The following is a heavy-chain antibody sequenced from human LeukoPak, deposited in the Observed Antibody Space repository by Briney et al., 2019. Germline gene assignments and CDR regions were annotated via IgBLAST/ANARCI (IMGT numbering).Heavy chain of an antibody. V-gene: IGHV1-2*02. CDR3: ARDRSALGYRQFDY. J-gene: IGHJ4*02. CDR1: GYTFTDFY. CDR2: INPKSDGT. D-gene: IGHD5-18*01. Sequence: ASVKVSCKASGYTFTDFYIHWVRQAPGQGLEWMGWINPKSDGTTYAQRFQGRVTMTRDTSISTAYMELSGLKSDDTAVYYCARDRSALGYRQFDYWGQGTLVTVSS.